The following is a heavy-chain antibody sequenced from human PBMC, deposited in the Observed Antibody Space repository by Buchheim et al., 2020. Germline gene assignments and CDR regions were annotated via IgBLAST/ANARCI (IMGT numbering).Heavy chain of an antibody. V-gene: IGHV3-33*01. D-gene: IGHD3-22*01. Sequence: QVQLVESGGGVVQPGRSLRLSCAASGFTFSSYGMHWVRQAPGKGLEWVAVIWYDGSNKYYADSVKGRFTISRDNSKNTLYLQMNSLRAEDTAVYYCARGPPAYYYDSSGYLLPIDYWAREP. CDR3: ARGPPAYYYDSSGYLLPIDY. CDR1: GFTFSSYG. CDR2: IWYDGSNK. J-gene: IGHJ4*02.